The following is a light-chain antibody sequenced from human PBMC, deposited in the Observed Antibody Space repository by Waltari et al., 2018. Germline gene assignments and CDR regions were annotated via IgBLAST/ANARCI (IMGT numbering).Light chain of an antibody. CDR3: QQSYSTPLT. V-gene: IGKV4-1*01. CDR1: QSVLYSSNNKNY. Sequence: DNVMTQSPDSLAVSLGERATINCKSSQSVLYSSNNKNYLAWYQQKPGQPPKLLIYWASTRASGVPDRFSGSGSGTDFTLTISSLQAEDVAVYYCQQSYSTPLTFGGGTKVEIK. CDR2: WAS. J-gene: IGKJ4*01.